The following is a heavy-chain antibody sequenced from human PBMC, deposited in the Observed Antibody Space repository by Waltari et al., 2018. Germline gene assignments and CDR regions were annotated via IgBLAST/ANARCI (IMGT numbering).Heavy chain of an antibody. V-gene: IGHV1-69*01. CDR1: GGTFSSYA. Sequence: QVQLVQSGAEVKKPGSSVKVSCKASGGTFSSYAISWVRQAPGQGLEWMGGIIPIFGTANYAQKFQGRVTITADEATSTAYMELRSLRSEDTAVYYCARDAGGYCSSTSCYTGWFDPWGQGTLVTVSS. D-gene: IGHD2-2*02. J-gene: IGHJ5*02. CDR2: IIPIFGTA. CDR3: ARDAGGYCSSTSCYTGWFDP.